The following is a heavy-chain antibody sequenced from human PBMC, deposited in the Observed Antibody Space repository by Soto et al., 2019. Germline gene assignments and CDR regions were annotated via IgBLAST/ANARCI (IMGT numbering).Heavy chain of an antibody. V-gene: IGHV4-31*03. CDR3: ERGGEGDIVVVAAIDY. Sequence: PTETLSLTCSVSGGSISSGDYYCRWVRQHPGKGLEWIGYIFYSRSTYYNPSLKSRVTISVDTSKNQFSLNLSSVTAEDTAVYYCERGGEGDIVVVAAIDYWGQRTLVTVSS. D-gene: IGHD2-15*01. CDR1: GGSISSGDYY. J-gene: IGHJ4*02. CDR2: IFYSRST.